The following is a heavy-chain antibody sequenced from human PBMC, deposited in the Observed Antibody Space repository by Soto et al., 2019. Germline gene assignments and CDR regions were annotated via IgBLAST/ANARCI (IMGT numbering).Heavy chain of an antibody. V-gene: IGHV3-30-3*01. D-gene: IGHD3-3*01. J-gene: IGHJ6*02. CDR1: GFTFSSYA. Sequence: PGGSLRLSCAASGFTFSSYAMHWVRQAPGKGLEWVAVISYDGSNKYYADSVKGRFTISRDNSKNTLYLQMNSLRAEDTAVYYCARLYYAFWSGYPYYYYYYGMDVWGQGTTVTVSS. CDR2: ISYDGSNK. CDR3: ARLYYAFWSGYPYYYYYYGMDV.